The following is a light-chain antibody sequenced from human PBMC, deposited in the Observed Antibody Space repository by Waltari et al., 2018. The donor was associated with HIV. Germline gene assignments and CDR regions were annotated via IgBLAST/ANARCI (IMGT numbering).Light chain of an antibody. CDR3: QSYDRSLSGSV. CDR2: RNN. CDR1: SSNIGAVYD. Sequence: QSVLTQPPSVSGAPGQRVTISCTGSSSNIGAVYDVHWYQQLPGTAPKLLIYRNNSRPSGVPDRFSGSKSGTSASLAITGLHAEDEADYYCQSYDRSLSGSVFGGGTKLTVL. J-gene: IGLJ2*01. V-gene: IGLV1-40*01.